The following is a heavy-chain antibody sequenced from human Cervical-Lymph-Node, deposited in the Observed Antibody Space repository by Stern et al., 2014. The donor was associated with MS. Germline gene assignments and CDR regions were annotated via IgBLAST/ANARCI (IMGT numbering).Heavy chain of an antibody. CDR2: INPNSGDT. Sequence: QVQLMQSGAEVKKPGASVKVSCKASGYSFTGYFLHWVRQAPGQGLEWMGWINPNSGDTNYAQKFHGRVTMTRDSSSSTAYMELSSLRSDDTAVYYCARDGRSSYGSGSYYSSGYWGQGTLVTVSS. CDR3: ARDGRSSYGSGSYYSSGY. D-gene: IGHD3-10*01. J-gene: IGHJ4*02. V-gene: IGHV1-2*02. CDR1: GYSFTGYF.